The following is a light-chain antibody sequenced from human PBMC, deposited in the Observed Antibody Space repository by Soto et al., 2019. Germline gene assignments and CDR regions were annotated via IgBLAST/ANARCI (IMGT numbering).Light chain of an antibody. CDR1: ISDVGGYNY. Sequence: QSVLTQPASVSGSPGQSITIACTRTISDVGGYNYVAWYQQHPGKAPKLMIYDVRNRPSGVSKRFCGSKYGNQASLTTSGLEADDAADYSCSSSTSSSTLYVFGTGTKVTVL. J-gene: IGLJ1*01. CDR2: DVR. CDR3: SSSTSSSTLYV. V-gene: IGLV2-14*01.